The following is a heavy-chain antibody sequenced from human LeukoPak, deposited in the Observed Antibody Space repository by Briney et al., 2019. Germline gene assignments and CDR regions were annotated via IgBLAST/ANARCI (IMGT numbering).Heavy chain of an antibody. CDR3: ARGAISGSYYFDY. J-gene: IGHJ4*02. Sequence: GASVKVSCKASGYTFTVYSIHWVRQAPGQGLEWMGWVNPNSGDTNYAQKFQGRVTIATDTSITTAYMELGRLTSDDTAVYYCARGAISGSYYFDYWGQGTLVTVSS. CDR2: VNPNSGDT. D-gene: IGHD1-26*01. CDR1: GYTFTVYS. V-gene: IGHV1-2*02.